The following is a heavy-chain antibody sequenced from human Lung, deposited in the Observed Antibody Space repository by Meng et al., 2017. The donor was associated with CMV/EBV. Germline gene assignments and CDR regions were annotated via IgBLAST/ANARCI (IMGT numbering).Heavy chain of an antibody. CDR2: IKQDGSEK. V-gene: IGHV3-7*01. CDR3: ARDSASVGSGYYYYYGMDV. CDR1: GFTFSSYW. Sequence: ESLKISCAASGFTFSSYWMSWVRQAPGKGLEWVANIKQDGSEKYYVDSVKGRFTISRDNGKNSLYLQMNSLRAEDTAVYYCARDSASVGSGYYYYYGMDVWGQGTTVTVSS. D-gene: IGHD2-15*01. J-gene: IGHJ6*02.